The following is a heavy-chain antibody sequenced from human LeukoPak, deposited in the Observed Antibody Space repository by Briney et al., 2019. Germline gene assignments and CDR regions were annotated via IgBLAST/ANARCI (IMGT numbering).Heavy chain of an antibody. J-gene: IGHJ6*04. CDR3: AREPMDYYYGMDV. CDR2: INAGNGNT. CDR1: GYTFTSYA. Sequence: ASVKVSCKASGYTFTSYAMHWVRQAPGQRLEWMGWINAGNGNTKYSQKFQGRVTMTTDTSTSTAYMELRSLRSDDTAVYYRAREPMDYYYGMDVWGRGTTVTVSS. D-gene: IGHD3-10*01. V-gene: IGHV1-3*01.